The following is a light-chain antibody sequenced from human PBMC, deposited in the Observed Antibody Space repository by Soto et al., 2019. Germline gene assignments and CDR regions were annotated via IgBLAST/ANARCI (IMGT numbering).Light chain of an antibody. J-gene: IGLJ2*01. V-gene: IGLV2-23*02. CDR3: CSYAGSSTFDVV. CDR1: SSDVGSYNL. Sequence: QSVLTQAASVSGSPGQSISISCTGTSSDVGSYNLVSWYQQHPGKAPKLMIYEVSKRPSGVSNRFSGSKSGNTASLTISGLQAEDEADYYCCSYAGSSTFDVVFGGGTKVTVL. CDR2: EVS.